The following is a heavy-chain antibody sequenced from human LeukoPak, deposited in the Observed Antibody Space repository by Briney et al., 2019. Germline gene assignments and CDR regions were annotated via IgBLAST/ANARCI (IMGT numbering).Heavy chain of an antibody. J-gene: IGHJ4*02. CDR3: ARFSGDFDFDY. Sequence: SQTLSLTCTVSGGSISSGDYYWSWLRQPPGKGLEWIGYISYSGSTYYNASLKSRVTISGDTSKNRFSLKVSSVTAADTAVYYCARFSGDFDFDYWGQGTLVTVSS. V-gene: IGHV4-30-4*08. CDR1: GGSISSGDYY. D-gene: IGHD4-17*01. CDR2: ISYSGST.